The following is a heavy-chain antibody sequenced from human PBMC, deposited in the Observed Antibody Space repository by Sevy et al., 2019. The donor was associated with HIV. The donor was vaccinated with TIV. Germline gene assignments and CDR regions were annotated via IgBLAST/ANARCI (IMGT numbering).Heavy chain of an antibody. J-gene: IGHJ4*02. CDR2: FYPEDGET. Sequence: ASVKVSCKVSGYTLTELSMHWVRQAPGKGLEWMGSFYPEDGETIYAKKFQGSVTMTEDTSADTAYMELSSLRSEDTAVYFCATTKDYYDSSCCPFDYWGQGTLVTVSS. D-gene: IGHD3-22*01. CDR1: GYTLTELS. V-gene: IGHV1-24*01. CDR3: ATTKDYYDSSCCPFDY.